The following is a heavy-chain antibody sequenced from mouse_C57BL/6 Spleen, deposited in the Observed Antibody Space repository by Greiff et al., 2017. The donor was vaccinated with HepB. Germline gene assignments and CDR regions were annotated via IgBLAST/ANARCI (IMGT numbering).Heavy chain of an antibody. V-gene: IGHV7-3*01. D-gene: IGHD2-3*01. J-gene: IGHJ2*01. CDR2: IRNKANGYTT. CDR3: ARYDDGYYVDY. Sequence: EVKLMESGGGLVQPGGSLSLSCAASGFTFTDYYMSWVRQPPGKALEWLGFIRNKANGYTTEYSASVKGRFTISRDNSQSILYLQMNALRAEDSATYYCARYDDGYYVDYWGQGTTLTVSS. CDR1: GFTFTDYY.